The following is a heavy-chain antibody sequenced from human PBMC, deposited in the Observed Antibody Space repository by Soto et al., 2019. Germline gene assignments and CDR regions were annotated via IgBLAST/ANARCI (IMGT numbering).Heavy chain of an antibody. CDR2: IYYSGST. CDR3: ARGGDCSGGSCYSVDNWFDP. D-gene: IGHD2-15*01. CDR1: GGSISSGDYY. J-gene: IGHJ5*02. V-gene: IGHV4-30-4*01. Sequence: LSLTCTVSGGSISSGDYYWSWIRQPPGKGLEWIGYIYYSGSTYYNPSLKSRVTISVDTSKNQFSLKLSSVTAADTAVYYCARGGDCSGGSCYSVDNWFDPWGQGTLVTVSS.